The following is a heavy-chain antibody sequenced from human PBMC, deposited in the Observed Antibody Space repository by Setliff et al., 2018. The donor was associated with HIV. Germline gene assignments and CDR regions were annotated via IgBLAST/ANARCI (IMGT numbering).Heavy chain of an antibody. V-gene: IGHV1-69*13. CDR1: GGTFSNYA. CDR2: IIPVFDTT. J-gene: IGHJ4*02. D-gene: IGHD3-16*02. Sequence: ASVKVSCKASGGTFSNYAFSWVRLAPGQGLEWMGGIIPVFDTTNYEKKFRDRVTITADESTSTVYLELISLRSEDTAVYYCAVGDYVWGSYRLDFWCQGTLVTVSS. CDR3: AVGDYVWGSYRLDF.